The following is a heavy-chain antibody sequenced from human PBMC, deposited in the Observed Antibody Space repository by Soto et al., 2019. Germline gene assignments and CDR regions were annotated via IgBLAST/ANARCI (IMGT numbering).Heavy chain of an antibody. CDR2: IYSGGST. CDR3: ARDGEGAGFDY. J-gene: IGHJ4*02. CDR1: GFTVSSNY. Sequence: HPGGSLRLSCAASGFTVSSNYMSWVRQAPGKGLEWASVIYSGGSTYYADSVKGRFTISRDNSKNTLYLQMNSLRAEDTAVYYCARDGEGAGFDYWGQGTLVTVSS. V-gene: IGHV3-53*01. D-gene: IGHD3-10*01.